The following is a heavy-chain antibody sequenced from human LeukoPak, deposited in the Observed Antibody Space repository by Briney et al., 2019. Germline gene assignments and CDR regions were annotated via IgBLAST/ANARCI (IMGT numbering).Heavy chain of an antibody. CDR3: ASGAMNVNWFDP. CDR2: IIPNFGTA. Sequence: GASVKVSCKASGGTFSSYAVSWVRQAPGQGLEWMGGIIPNFGTANYAQKFQGRVTITTDESTSTAYMELSSLRSEDTAVYYCASGAMNVNWFDPWGQGTLVTVSS. J-gene: IGHJ5*02. CDR1: GGTFSSYA. D-gene: IGHD2-2*01. V-gene: IGHV1-69*05.